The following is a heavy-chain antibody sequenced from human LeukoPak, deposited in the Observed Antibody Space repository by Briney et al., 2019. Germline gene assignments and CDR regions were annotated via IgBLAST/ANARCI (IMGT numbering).Heavy chain of an antibody. D-gene: IGHD3-10*01. Sequence: GASVKVSCKASGGTFSSYAISWVRQAPGQGLEWMGGIIPIIGTANYAQKSQGRVTITADESTSTAYMELSSLRSEDTAVYYCARVTTMVRGVIPFDYWGQGTLVTVSS. V-gene: IGHV1-69*13. CDR3: ARVTTMVRGVIPFDY. CDR2: IIPIIGTA. J-gene: IGHJ4*02. CDR1: GGTFSSYA.